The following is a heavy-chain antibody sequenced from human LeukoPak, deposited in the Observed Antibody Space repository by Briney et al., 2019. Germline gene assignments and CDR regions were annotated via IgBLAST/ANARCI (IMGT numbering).Heavy chain of an antibody. D-gene: IGHD6-13*01. CDR1: GYTFTSYD. Sequence: ASVKVSCKASGYTFTSYDINWVRQATGQGLVWMGWMNPNSGNTGYAQKFQGRVTMTRNTSISTAYMELSSLRSEDTAVYYCARDGGYTSSWYVPGWVNNYYYGMDVWGQGTTVTVSS. J-gene: IGHJ6*02. CDR3: ARDGGYTSSWYVPGWVNNYYYGMDV. V-gene: IGHV1-8*01. CDR2: MNPNSGNT.